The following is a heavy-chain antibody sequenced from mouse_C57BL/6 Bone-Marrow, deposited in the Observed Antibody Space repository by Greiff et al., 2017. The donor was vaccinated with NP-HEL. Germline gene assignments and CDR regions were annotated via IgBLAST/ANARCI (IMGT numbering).Heavy chain of an antibody. CDR1: GFTFSDYY. CDR2: ISNGGGST. Sequence: EVKVVESGGGLVQPGGSLKLSCAASGFTFSDYYMYWVRQTPEKRLEWVAYISNGGGSTYYPDTVKGRFTISRDNAKNTLYLQMSRLKSEDTAMYYCARLLRGTFDYWGQGTTLTVSS. J-gene: IGHJ2*01. V-gene: IGHV5-12*01. D-gene: IGHD3-3*01. CDR3: ARLLRGTFDY.